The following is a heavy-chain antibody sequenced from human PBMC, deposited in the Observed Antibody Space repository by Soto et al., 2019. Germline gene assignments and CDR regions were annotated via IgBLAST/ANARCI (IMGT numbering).Heavy chain of an antibody. V-gene: IGHV4-31*03. CDR2: IYYSGST. D-gene: IGHD3-10*01. J-gene: IGHJ4*02. CDR1: GGSISSGGYY. Sequence: QVQLQESGPGLVKPSQTLSLTCTVSGGSISSGGYYWSWIRQHPGKGLEWIGFIYYSGSTYYNPSLKSRVTLSVDTSKNQFTLKLSSVTAADTAVYYCARGWVRGVVLDYWGQGTLVTVSS. CDR3: ARGWVRGVVLDY.